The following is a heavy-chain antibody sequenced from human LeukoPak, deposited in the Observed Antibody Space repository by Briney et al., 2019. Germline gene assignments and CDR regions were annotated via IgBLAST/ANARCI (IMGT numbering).Heavy chain of an antibody. D-gene: IGHD1-14*01. Sequence: PSETLSLTCTVSGGSISSGGYCWSWIRQHPGNGLEWIGYIYYSGSTYYNPSLKSRVTISVDTSKNQFSLKLSSVTAADTAVYYCTRAPGTFEITPHAFDIWGQGTMVTVSS. CDR3: TRAPGTFEITPHAFDI. V-gene: IGHV4-31*03. J-gene: IGHJ3*02. CDR1: GGSISSGGYC. CDR2: IYYSGST.